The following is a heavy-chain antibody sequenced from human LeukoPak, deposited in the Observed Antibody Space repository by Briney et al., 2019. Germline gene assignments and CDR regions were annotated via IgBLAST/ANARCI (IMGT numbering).Heavy chain of an antibody. V-gene: IGHV1-2*02. CDR3: ARGRGRGGSYYRNDAFDI. J-gene: IGHJ3*02. CDR2: INPNSGGT. Sequence: ASVKVSCKIYGYTLTELSMHWVRQAPGQGLEWMGWINPNSGGTNYAQKFQGRVTMTRDTSISTAYMELSRLRSDDTAVYYCARGRGRGGSYYRNDAFDIWGQGTMVTVSS. CDR1: GYTLTELS. D-gene: IGHD1-26*01.